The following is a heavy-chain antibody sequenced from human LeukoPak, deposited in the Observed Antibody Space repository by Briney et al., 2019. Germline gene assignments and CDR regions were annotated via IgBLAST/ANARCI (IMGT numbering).Heavy chain of an antibody. D-gene: IGHD3-3*01. CDR1: GFTFSDYY. J-gene: IGHJ6*03. Sequence: PGGSLRFSCAASGFTFSDYYMSWIRQAPGKGLKWVSYISSSGSTIYYADSVKGRFTISRDNAKNSLYLQMNSLRAEDTAVYYCARDGYYDFWSGYYSHYYYYMDVWGKGTTVTVSS. V-gene: IGHV3-11*04. CDR3: ARDGYYDFWSGYYSHYYYYMDV. CDR2: ISSSGSTI.